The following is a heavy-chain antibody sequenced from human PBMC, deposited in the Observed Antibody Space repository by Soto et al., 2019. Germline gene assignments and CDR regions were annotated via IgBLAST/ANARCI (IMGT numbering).Heavy chain of an antibody. J-gene: IGHJ3*01. V-gene: IGHV3-23*04. Sequence: EVQLVESGGGLVKPGGSLRLSCAASGSTSSSYAMSWIRQAPGKGLEWVSTISGSGHSTYYADSVKGRFTISRDNSKNTLYLQMNSLRAEDTAVYYCAKVIGTLIVVLIDAFDVWGQGTLVTVSS. CDR2: ISGSGHST. CDR3: AKVIGTLIVVLIDAFDV. D-gene: IGHD3-22*01. CDR1: GSTSSSYA.